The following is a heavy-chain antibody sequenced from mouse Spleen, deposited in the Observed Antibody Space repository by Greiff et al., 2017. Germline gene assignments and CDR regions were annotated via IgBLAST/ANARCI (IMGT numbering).Heavy chain of an antibody. Sequence: EVKLMESGGGLVKPGGSLKLSCAASGFTFSDYGMHWVRQAPEKGLEWVAYISSGSSTIYYADTVKGRFTISGDNAKNTLFLQMTSLRSEDTAMYYCARWDYYGSILYAMDYWGQGTSVTVSS. V-gene: IGHV5-17*01. J-gene: IGHJ4*01. CDR2: ISSGSSTI. CDR3: ARWDYYGSILYAMDY. D-gene: IGHD1-1*01. CDR1: GFTFSDYG.